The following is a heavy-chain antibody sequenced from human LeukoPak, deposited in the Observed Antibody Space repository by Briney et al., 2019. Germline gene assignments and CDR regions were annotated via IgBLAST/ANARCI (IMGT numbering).Heavy chain of an antibody. D-gene: IGHD6-19*01. CDR1: GGSFSGYY. Sequence: SETLSLTCAVYGGSFSGYYWSWIRQPPGKGLEWIGEINHSGSTNYNPSLKSRVTISVDTSKNQFSLKLSSVTAADTAVYYCARHLRYSSGWYYFDYWGQGTLVTVSS. V-gene: IGHV4-34*01. CDR3: ARHLRYSSGWYYFDY. CDR2: INHSGST. J-gene: IGHJ4*02.